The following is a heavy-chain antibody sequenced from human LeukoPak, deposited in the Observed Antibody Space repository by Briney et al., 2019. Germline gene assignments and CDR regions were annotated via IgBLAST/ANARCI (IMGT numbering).Heavy chain of an antibody. V-gene: IGHV4-31*03. D-gene: IGHD3-10*01. J-gene: IGHJ4*02. Sequence: PSETLSLTCTVSGGSISSGGYYWSWIRQHPGKGLEWIGYIYYSGSTYYNPSLKSRVTISVDTSKNQFSLKLSSVTAADTAVYYCARDNRRSGSLLIGSDYWGQGTLVTVSS. CDR1: GGSISSGGYY. CDR3: ARDNRRSGSLLIGSDY. CDR2: IYYSGST.